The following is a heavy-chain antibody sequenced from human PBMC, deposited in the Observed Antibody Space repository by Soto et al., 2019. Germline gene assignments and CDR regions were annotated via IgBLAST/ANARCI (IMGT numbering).Heavy chain of an antibody. CDR3: AKAIPDDILTGYYEPGVCYYYMDV. V-gene: IGHV3-23*01. CDR2: ISGSGGST. D-gene: IGHD3-9*01. CDR1: GFPFSSYA. Sequence: GGSLRLSCAASGFPFSSYAMSWVRQAPGKGLEWVSAISGSGGSTYYADSVKGRFTIPRDNSKNTLYLQMNSLRAEDTAVYYCAKAIPDDILTGYYEPGVCYYYMDVWGKGTTVTVSS. J-gene: IGHJ6*03.